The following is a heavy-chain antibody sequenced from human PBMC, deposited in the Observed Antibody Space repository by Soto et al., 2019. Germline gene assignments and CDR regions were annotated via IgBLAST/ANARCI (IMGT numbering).Heavy chain of an antibody. D-gene: IGHD4-17*01. CDR3: VSTTVTTFDY. V-gene: IGHV3-74*01. Sequence: PGGSLRLSCAASGLTFSRYWMHWVRQAPGKGLVWVSRINSDASSTAYADAVKGRFTISRDNAKNTLYLQMNSLRAEDTAIYYCVSTTVTTFDYWGRGTLVTVSS. CDR2: INSDASST. J-gene: IGHJ4*02. CDR1: GLTFSRYW.